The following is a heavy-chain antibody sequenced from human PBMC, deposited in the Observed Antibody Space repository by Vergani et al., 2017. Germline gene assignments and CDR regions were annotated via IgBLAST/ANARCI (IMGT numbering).Heavy chain of an antibody. CDR3: ARGYSYGYYYYGMDV. J-gene: IGHJ6*02. V-gene: IGHV1-69*02. CDR1: GGTFSSYP. D-gene: IGHD5-18*01. Sequence: QVQLVQSGAEVKKPGSSVKVSCKASGGTFSSYPISWVRQAPGQGLEWMGRIIPILGIANYAQKFQGRVTITADKSTSTAYMELSSLRSEDTAVYYCARGYSYGYYYYGMDVWGQGTTVTVSS. CDR2: IIPILGIA.